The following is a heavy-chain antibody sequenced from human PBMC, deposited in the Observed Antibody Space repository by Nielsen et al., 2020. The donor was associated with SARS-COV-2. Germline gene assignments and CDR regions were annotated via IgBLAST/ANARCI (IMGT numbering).Heavy chain of an antibody. Sequence: GGSLRLSCAASGFTFSNFAMNWVRQAPGKGLEWVSTFGVSGCGTYYADSLKGRFTISRDNSKNTLYLQMNSLGADDTAIYYCTRRVAGGTMDVWGQGTTVTVSS. CDR3: TRRVAGGTMDV. J-gene: IGHJ6*02. CDR2: FGVSGCGT. V-gene: IGHV3-23*01. CDR1: GFTFSNFA. D-gene: IGHD6-19*01.